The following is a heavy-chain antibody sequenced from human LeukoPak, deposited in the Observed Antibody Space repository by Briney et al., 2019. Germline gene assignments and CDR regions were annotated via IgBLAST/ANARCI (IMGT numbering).Heavy chain of an antibody. V-gene: IGHV4-34*01. J-gene: IGHJ5*02. CDR2: INHSGST. D-gene: IGHD3-16*02. CDR3: ARAGYDYIWGSYRVNWFDP. CDR1: GGSISSYY. Sequence: SETLSLTCTVSGGSISSYYWSWISQPPGKGLEWIEEINHSGSTNYNPSLKSRVTISVDTSKNQFSLKLSSVTAADTAVYYCARAGYDYIWGSYRVNWFDPWGQGTLVTVSS.